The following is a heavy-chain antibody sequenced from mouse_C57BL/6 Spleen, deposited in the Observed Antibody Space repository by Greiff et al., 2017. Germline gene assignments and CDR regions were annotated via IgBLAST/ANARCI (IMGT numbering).Heavy chain of an antibody. CDR2: IDPSDSET. D-gene: IGHD2-3*01. CDR1: GYTFTSYW. J-gene: IGHJ4*01. CDR3: ARYMDDGYYGYAMDY. V-gene: IGHV1-52*01. Sequence: QVQLQQPGAELVRPGSSVKLSCKASGYTFTSYWMHWVKQRPIQGLEWIGNIDPSDSETHYNQKFKDKATLTVDKFSSTAYMQLSSLTSEDSTVYYCARYMDDGYYGYAMDYWGQGTSVTVSS.